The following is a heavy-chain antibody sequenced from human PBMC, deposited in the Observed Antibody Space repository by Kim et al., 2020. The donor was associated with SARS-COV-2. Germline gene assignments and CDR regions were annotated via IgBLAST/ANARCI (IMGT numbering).Heavy chain of an antibody. J-gene: IGHJ4*02. Sequence: GGSLRLSCAASGFTFSSYGMHWVRQAPGKGLEWVAVISNDGNNKYYGDSVKGRFTISRDNSKSTLYLQMNSLRTEDTAVYYCAKATTVTQRRYFDHWGQGTLVTVSS. V-gene: IGHV3-30*18. CDR3: AKATTVTQRRYFDH. CDR1: GFTFSSYG. D-gene: IGHD4-17*01. CDR2: ISNDGNNK.